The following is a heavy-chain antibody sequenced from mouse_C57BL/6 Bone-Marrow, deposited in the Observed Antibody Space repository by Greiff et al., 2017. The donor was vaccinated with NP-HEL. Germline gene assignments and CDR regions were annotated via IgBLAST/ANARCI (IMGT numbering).Heavy chain of an antibody. CDR2: IYPGNSDT. D-gene: IGHD1-1*01. V-gene: IGHV1-5*01. CDR1: GYTFTSYW. CDR3: TRATTWGFAY. Sequence: EVKLQQSGTVLARPGASVKMSCKTSGYTFTSYWMHWVNQRPGQGLEWIGAIYPGNSDTSYNQKFKSKAKLTADTSSSTAYMELSSLTNEDAAVYFYTRATTWGFAYEYQGTRVTVSA. J-gene: IGHJ3*01.